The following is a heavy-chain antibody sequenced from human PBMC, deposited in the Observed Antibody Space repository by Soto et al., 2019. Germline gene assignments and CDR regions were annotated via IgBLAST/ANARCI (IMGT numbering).Heavy chain of an antibody. Sequence: ASVKVSCKVSGYTLTELSMQWVRQAPGKGLEWMGGFDPEDGETIYAQKFQGRVTMTEDTSTDTAYMELSSLRSEDTAVYYCATGYYDFWSGWNFDYWGQGTLVTVSS. CDR2: FDPEDGET. D-gene: IGHD3-3*01. J-gene: IGHJ4*02. CDR3: ATGYYDFWSGWNFDY. V-gene: IGHV1-24*01. CDR1: GYTLTELS.